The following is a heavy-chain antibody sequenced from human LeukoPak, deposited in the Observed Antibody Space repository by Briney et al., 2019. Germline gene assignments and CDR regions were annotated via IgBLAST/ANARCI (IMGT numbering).Heavy chain of an antibody. CDR2: ISNCGGST. CDR3: AKEGFDS. J-gene: IGHJ4*02. V-gene: IGHV3-23*01. Sequence: PGGSLRLSCAASGFTFSSHVMSWVREAPGKGLEWVSSISNCGGSTYYADSVKGRFTISRDNSKNTLYLQMNSLRAEDTAVYYCAKEGFDSWGQGSLVTVSS. CDR1: GFTFSSHV.